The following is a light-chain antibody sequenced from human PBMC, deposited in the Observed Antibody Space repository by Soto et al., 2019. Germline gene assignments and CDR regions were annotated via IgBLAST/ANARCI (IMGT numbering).Light chain of an antibody. J-gene: IGKJ5*01. V-gene: IGKV3-15*01. CDR2: GAS. CDR1: QSVSSI. Sequence: EIDSTLSAGTLSLSPRERATLSCRASQSVSSILAWYQQKPGQAPRLLIYGASTRATGIPARFSGSGSGTEFTLTITSLQSEDFAVYCCQQYNNWPLTFGRGTRLEIK. CDR3: QQYNNWPLT.